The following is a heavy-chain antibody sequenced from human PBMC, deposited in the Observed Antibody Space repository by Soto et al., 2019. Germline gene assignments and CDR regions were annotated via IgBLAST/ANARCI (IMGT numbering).Heavy chain of an antibody. V-gene: IGHV1-8*01. J-gene: IGHJ6*02. D-gene: IGHD3-16*01. CDR1: GYTFSDFD. CDR3: ARGNPFNYAGFDV. Sequence: QAHLEQSGAEVKRPGASVTVSCKASGYTFSDFDINWLRQASGQGPEWMGWMNAKGGGTFFAQRSQGKFNMTWDTSLSTGYMEVGSLTSDDTAMYYCARGNPFNYAGFDVWGQGTTVAVSS. CDR2: MNAKGGGT.